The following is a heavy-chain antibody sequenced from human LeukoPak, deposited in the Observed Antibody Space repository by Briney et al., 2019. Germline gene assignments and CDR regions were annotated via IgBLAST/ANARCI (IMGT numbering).Heavy chain of an antibody. V-gene: IGHV3-74*01. D-gene: IGHD3-22*01. Sequence: GGSLRLSCAASGFTFSAFWLHWVRQAPGKGLVWVSRINSDGSSTTYADSVKGRFTVSRDNAKNTLYLQMDSLRAEDSAVYYCARGLVLDTSGYYSDYWGQGILVTVSS. J-gene: IGHJ4*02. CDR2: INSDGSST. CDR1: GFTFSAFW. CDR3: ARGLVLDTSGYYSDY.